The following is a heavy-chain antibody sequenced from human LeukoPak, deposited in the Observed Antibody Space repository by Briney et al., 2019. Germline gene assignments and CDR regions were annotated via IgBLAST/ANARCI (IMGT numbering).Heavy chain of an antibody. CDR3: ARDGSENSPWYSKDI. CDR1: GFTFSSYA. CDR2: ISGSGGST. V-gene: IGHV3-23*01. J-gene: IGHJ4*02. D-gene: IGHD6-13*01. Sequence: GGSLRLSRAASGFTFSSYAMSWVRQAPGKGLEWVSVISGSGGSTYYTDSVKGRFTISRDNPRNTLDLQMNSLRAEDTAVYYCARDGSENSPWYSKDIWGQGARVTVSS.